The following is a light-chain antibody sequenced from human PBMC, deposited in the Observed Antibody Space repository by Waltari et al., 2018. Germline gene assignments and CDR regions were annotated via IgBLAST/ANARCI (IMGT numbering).Light chain of an antibody. CDR3: HSADYSGAFRV. Sequence: SYELTQPPSVSVSPGQTARITCSGDALTKQFTYWYQQKPGQGPTLLIYKDTARRPGSPERVSGSSSGTTVTLTISGVQAEDESDYDCHSADYSGAFRVFGGGTKLIVV. CDR1: ALTKQF. V-gene: IGLV3-25*03. J-gene: IGLJ2*01. CDR2: KDT.